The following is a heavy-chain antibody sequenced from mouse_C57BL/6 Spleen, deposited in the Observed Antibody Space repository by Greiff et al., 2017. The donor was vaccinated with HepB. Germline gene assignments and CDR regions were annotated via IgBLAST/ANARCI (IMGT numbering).Heavy chain of an antibody. CDR3: ARQGGNYDAMDY. CDR1: GFTFSSYG. D-gene: IGHD2-1*01. CDR2: ISRGRSYT. Sequence: EVKLVESGGDLVKPGGSLKLSCAASGFTFSSYGMSWVRQTPDKRLEWVATISRGRSYTYYPDSVKGRFTISRDNAKNTLYLQMSSLKSEDTAMYYCARQGGNYDAMDYWGQGTSVTVSS. J-gene: IGHJ4*01. V-gene: IGHV5-6*01.